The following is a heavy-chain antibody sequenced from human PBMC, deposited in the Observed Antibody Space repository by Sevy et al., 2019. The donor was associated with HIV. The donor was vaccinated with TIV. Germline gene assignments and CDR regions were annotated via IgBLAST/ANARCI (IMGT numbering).Heavy chain of an antibody. V-gene: IGHV3-13*01. CDR1: GFTFSSYD. CDR2: IGTAGDT. Sequence: GGSLRLSCAASGFTFSSYDMHWVRQATGKGLEWVSAIGTAGDTYYPGSVNGRFTISRENAKNSLYLQMNSLRAGDTAVYYCARGVGRWFGDREYYFDYWGQGTLVTVSS. CDR3: ARGVGRWFGDREYYFDY. J-gene: IGHJ4*02. D-gene: IGHD3-10*01.